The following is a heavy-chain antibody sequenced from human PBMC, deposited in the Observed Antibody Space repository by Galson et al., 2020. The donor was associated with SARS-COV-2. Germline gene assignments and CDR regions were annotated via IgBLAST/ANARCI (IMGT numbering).Heavy chain of an antibody. D-gene: IGHD3-22*01. CDR1: GFTFSKYA. Sequence: GGSLRLSCAASGFTFSKYAMSWVRQAPGKGLEWVPAIGGSGGSTYYADSVKGRFTISRDNSKNTLYLQMNSLRAEDTAVYYCAKRDDSSGYPYYFDYWGQGTLVTVSS. V-gene: IGHV3-23*01. CDR3: AKRDDSSGYPYYFDY. J-gene: IGHJ4*02. CDR2: IGGSGGST.